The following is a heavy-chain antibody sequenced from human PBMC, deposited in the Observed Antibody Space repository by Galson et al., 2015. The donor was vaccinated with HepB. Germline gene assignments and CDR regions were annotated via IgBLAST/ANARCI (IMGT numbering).Heavy chain of an antibody. Sequence: SLRLSCAASGFTFSSYAMHWVRQAPGKGLEWVAVISYDGSNKYYADSVKGRFTISRDNSKNTLYLQMNSLRAEDTAVYYCARDPGAGPGWQYYFDYWGQGTLVTVSS. CDR2: ISYDGSNK. V-gene: IGHV3-30-3*01. D-gene: IGHD6-19*01. CDR1: GFTFSSYA. CDR3: ARDPGAGPGWQYYFDY. J-gene: IGHJ4*02.